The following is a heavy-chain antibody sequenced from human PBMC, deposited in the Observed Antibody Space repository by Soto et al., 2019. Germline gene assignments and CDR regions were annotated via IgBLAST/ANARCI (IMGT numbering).Heavy chain of an antibody. V-gene: IGHV3-23*01. CDR2: INGNGRSK. D-gene: IGHD1-26*01. CDR3: AKGRVVGVTTCPDF. Sequence: EVQLLESGGGLVQPGGSLRLSCAASGFTFSNFAMSWYRQAPGKGLEWVSGINGNGRSKYHADSVQGRFTISRDNSKNALYLPMNSLRAGDTALYYCAKGRVVGVTTCPDFWGQGTLVTVSS. CDR1: GFTFSNFA. J-gene: IGHJ4*02.